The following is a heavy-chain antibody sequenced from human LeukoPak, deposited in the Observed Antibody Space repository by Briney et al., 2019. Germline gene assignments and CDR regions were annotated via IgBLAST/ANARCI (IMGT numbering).Heavy chain of an antibody. CDR3: ARDLDWILFDY. D-gene: IGHD3-9*01. Sequence: GGSLRLSCAASGFTFSTYWMHWVRQAPGKGLVWVSRVRPEGTTTAYADSVKGRFTISRDNAKNTLFLQMNSLSAEDTAVYYCARDLDWILFDYWGQGTLVTVSS. CDR1: GFTFSTYW. CDR2: VRPEGTTT. J-gene: IGHJ4*02. V-gene: IGHV3-74*03.